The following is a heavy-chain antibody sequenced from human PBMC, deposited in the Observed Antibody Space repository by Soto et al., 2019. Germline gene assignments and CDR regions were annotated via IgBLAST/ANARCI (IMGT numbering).Heavy chain of an antibody. CDR1: GGSISSYY. J-gene: IGHJ4*02. CDR2: ISNSGST. Sequence: QVQLQESGPGLVKPSETLSLTCTVSGGSISSYYWSWIRQPPGKGLEWIGYISNSGSTNYNPSLESRVTISVDTSKNQFSLKLSFVTAADTAVYYCARLYCSTTSCLDYWGQGTLVTVSS. V-gene: IGHV4-59*01. CDR3: ARLYCSTTSCLDY. D-gene: IGHD2-2*01.